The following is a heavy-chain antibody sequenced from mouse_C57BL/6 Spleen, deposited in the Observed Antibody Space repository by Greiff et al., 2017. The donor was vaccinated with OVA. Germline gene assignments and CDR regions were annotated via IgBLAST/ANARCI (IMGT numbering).Heavy chain of an antibody. J-gene: IGHJ3*01. V-gene: IGHV1-81*01. CDR3: AREVDGYYGAY. CDR2: IYPRSGNT. Sequence: QVQLQQSGAELARPGASVKLSCKASGYTFTSYGISWVKQRTGQGLEWIGAIYPRSGNTYYNEKFKGKATLTADKSSSTAYMELRSLTSEDSAVYFCAREVDGYYGAYWGQGTLVTVSA. D-gene: IGHD2-3*01. CDR1: GYTFTSYG.